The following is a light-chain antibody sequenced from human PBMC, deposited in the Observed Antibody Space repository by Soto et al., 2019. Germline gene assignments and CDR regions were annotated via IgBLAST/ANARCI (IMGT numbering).Light chain of an antibody. V-gene: IGKV3-20*01. Sequence: EIVLTQSPGTLSLSPGEIATLSCRASQSVTNSYLAWYQQKPGQAPRLLIYGASIRATGIPDRFSASGSWTDFTLTISRLESEDFAVFYCQHYGSSPPYTFGQGTKLAIK. CDR1: QSVTNSY. CDR3: QHYGSSPPYT. J-gene: IGKJ2*01. CDR2: GAS.